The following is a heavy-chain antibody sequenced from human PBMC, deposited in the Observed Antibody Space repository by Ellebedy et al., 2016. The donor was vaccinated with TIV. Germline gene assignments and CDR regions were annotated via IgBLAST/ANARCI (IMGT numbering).Heavy chain of an antibody. CDR2: ISASNSTL. CDR1: GFTFNSYP. Sequence: PGGSLRLSCAASGFTFNSYPMNWVRQAPGKGLEWVSYISASNSTLFYADSVKGRFTISRDNTKNSVYLEMNSLRPEDTAVYYCARSDEYGDYVVDSWGQGSLVIVSS. V-gene: IGHV3-48*04. D-gene: IGHD4-17*01. J-gene: IGHJ4*02. CDR3: ARSDEYGDYVVDS.